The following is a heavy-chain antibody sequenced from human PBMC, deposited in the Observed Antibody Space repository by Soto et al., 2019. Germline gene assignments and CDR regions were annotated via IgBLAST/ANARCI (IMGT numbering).Heavy chain of an antibody. CDR3: ARAGGTFGFDN. Sequence: EVQLVESGGGLVKPGGSLRLSCAASGFTLGSYNMNWVRQAPGKGLEWVSSINHSGTFIYYADSVRGRFTISRDNAKNSLFLQMDTLRAEDTAVYFCARAGGTFGFDNWGQGSLVTVSS. J-gene: IGHJ4*02. V-gene: IGHV3-21*01. CDR1: GFTLGSYN. D-gene: IGHD3-16*01. CDR2: INHSGTFI.